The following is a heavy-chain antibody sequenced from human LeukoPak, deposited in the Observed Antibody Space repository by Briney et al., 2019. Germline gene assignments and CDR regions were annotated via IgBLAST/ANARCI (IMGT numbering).Heavy chain of an antibody. CDR2: INPNSGGT. J-gene: IGHJ5*02. CDR3: ARDLVVRGEGGVPWFDP. V-gene: IGHV1-2*06. D-gene: IGHD3-10*01. CDR1: GYTFTGYY. Sequence: ASVNVSCKASGYTFTGYYMHWVRQAPGQGLEWMGRINPNSGGTNYAQKFQGRVTMTRDTSISTAYMELSRLRSDDTAVYYCARDLVVRGEGGVPWFDPWGQGTLVTVSS.